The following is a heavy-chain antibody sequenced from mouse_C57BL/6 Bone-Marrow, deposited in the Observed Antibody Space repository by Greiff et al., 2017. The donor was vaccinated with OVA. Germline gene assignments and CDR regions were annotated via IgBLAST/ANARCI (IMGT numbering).Heavy chain of an antibody. CDR2: IDPSDSET. CDR1: GYTFTSYW. V-gene: IGHV1-52*01. CDR3: AREGPYYDYDSYYFDY. Sequence: QVQLQQPGAELVRPGSSVKLSCKASGYTFTSYWMHWVKQRPIQGLEWIGNIDPSDSETHYNQKFKDKATLTVDKSSSTAYMQLSSLTSEDSAVYYCAREGPYYDYDSYYFDYWGQGTTLTVSS. D-gene: IGHD2-4*01. J-gene: IGHJ2*01.